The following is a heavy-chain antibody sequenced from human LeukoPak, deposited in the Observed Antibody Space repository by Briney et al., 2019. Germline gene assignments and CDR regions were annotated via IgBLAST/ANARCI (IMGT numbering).Heavy chain of an antibody. Sequence: GGSLRLSCAASGFTFSSYAMSWVRQAPGKGLEWVSAISGSGGSTYYADSVKGRFTISRDNSENTLYLQMNSLRAEDTAVYYCARSYYYDSSGKNDGLNFDYWGQGTLVTVSS. J-gene: IGHJ4*02. CDR2: ISGSGGST. D-gene: IGHD3-22*01. V-gene: IGHV3-23*01. CDR3: ARSYYYDSSGKNDGLNFDY. CDR1: GFTFSSYA.